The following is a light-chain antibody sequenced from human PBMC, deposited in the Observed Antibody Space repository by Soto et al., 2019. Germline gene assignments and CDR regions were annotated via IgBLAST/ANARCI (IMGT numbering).Light chain of an antibody. J-gene: IGLJ3*02. CDR3: ASWDDSLSGHWV. V-gene: IGLV1-47*02. CDR1: SSNIGGNY. CDR2: NIN. Sequence: QSVLTQPPSASGTPGRRVTISCSGSSSNIGGNYVYWYQQFPGTAPKLLIYNINQRPSGVPDRFSGSKSGTSASLAISGLRSDDEADYYCASWDDSLSGHWVFGGGTKLTVL.